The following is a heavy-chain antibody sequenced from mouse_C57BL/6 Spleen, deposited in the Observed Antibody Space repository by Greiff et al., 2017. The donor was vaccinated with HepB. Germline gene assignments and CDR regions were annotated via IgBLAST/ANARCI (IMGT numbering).Heavy chain of an antibody. CDR3: ARSSNYGSRGYFDV. CDR1: GYTFTDYY. D-gene: IGHD1-1*01. V-gene: IGHV1-75*01. J-gene: IGHJ1*03. CDR2: IFPGSGST. Sequence: QVQLQQSGPELVKPGASVKISCKASGYTFTDYYINWVKQRPGQGLEWIGWIFPGSGSTYYNEKFKGKATLTVDKSSSTAYMLLSSLTSEDSAVYFCARSSNYGSRGYFDVWGTGTTVTVSS.